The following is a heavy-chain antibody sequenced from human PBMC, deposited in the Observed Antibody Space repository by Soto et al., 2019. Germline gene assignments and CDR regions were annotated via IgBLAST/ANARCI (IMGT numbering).Heavy chain of an antibody. J-gene: IGHJ4*02. D-gene: IGHD6-6*01. CDR2: ITWNSDSL. V-gene: IGHV3-9*01. CDR1: GFIFEDYA. Sequence: EVQLVESGGGLVQPGRSLRLSCAASGFIFEDYAMHWVRQAPGKGLEWVSSITWNSDSLAYTGSVKGRFTISRDNAKNTLYLEMDRLRPEDTAHYFCTKSRGVAGRPLDDWGQGTFVTVSS. CDR3: TKSRGVAGRPLDD.